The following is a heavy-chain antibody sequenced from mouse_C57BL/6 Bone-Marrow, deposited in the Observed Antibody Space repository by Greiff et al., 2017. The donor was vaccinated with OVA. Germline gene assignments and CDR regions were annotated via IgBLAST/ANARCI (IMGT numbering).Heavy chain of an antibody. J-gene: IGHJ4*01. Sequence: EVKLMESGPELVKPGASVKISCKASGYSFTDYNMNWVKQSNGKSLEWIGVINPNYGTTSYNQKFKGKATLTVDQSSSTAYMQLNSLTSEDSAVYYCARFGVGYYVPYYYAMDYWGQGTSVTVSS. CDR2: INPNYGTT. CDR1: GYSFTDYN. D-gene: IGHD2-3*01. V-gene: IGHV1-39*01. CDR3: ARFGVGYYVPYYYAMDY.